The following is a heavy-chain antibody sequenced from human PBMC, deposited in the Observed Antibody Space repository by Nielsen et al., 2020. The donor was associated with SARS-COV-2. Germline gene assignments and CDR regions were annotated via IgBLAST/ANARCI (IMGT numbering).Heavy chain of an antibody. Sequence: ASVKVSCKASGYTFSNYAMHWVRQAPGQRLELMGWINAGYGNTNYAQKLQGRVTMTTDTSTSTAYMELRSLRSDDTAVYYCARAVGSAFYYYYMDVWGQGTAVTVSS. CDR2: INAGYGNT. J-gene: IGHJ6*03. D-gene: IGHD2-15*01. CDR3: ARAVGSAFYYYYMDV. V-gene: IGHV1-3*01. CDR1: GYTFSNYA.